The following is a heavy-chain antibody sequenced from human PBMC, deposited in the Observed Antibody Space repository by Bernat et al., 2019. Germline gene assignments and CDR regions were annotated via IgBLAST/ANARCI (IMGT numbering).Heavy chain of an antibody. CDR3: ARLVMSGQLGKIYYYDGMDV. CDR2: INHSGST. V-gene: IGHV4-34*01. Sequence: QVQLQQWGAGLLKPSETLSLTCAVYGGSFSGYYWSWIRQPPGKGLEWIGEINHSGSTNYNPSLKSRVTISVDTSKNQFSLKLSSVTAADTAVYYCARLVMSGQLGKIYYYDGMDVWGQGTTVTVSS. J-gene: IGHJ6*02. CDR1: GGSFSGYY. D-gene: IGHD6-6*01.